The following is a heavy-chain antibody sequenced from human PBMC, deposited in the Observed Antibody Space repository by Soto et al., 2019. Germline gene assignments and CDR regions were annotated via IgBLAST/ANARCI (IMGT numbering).Heavy chain of an antibody. CDR2: IYHSGST. CDR3: ASSGSYSSSWYGPPTTVDY. Sequence: SETLSLTCAVSGGSISSSNWWSWVRQPPGKGLEWIGEIYHSGSTNYNPSLKSRVTISVDKSKNQFSLKLSSVTAADTAVYYCASSGSYSSSWYGPPTTVDYWGQGTLVTVSS. V-gene: IGHV4-4*02. D-gene: IGHD6-13*01. J-gene: IGHJ4*02. CDR1: GGSISSSNW.